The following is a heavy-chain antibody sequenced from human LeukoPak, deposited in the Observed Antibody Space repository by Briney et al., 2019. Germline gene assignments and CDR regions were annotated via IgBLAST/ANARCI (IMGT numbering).Heavy chain of an antibody. CDR2: VSYSGST. Sequence: SETLSLTCTVSGGSISSYYWSWVRQPPGKGLEWIGYVSYSGSTDYNPSLKSRVIISIDTSKNQFSPRLSSVTAADTAVYYCARSLVVVAATGYWGQGTLVTVSS. CDR3: ARSLVVVAATGY. D-gene: IGHD2-15*01. J-gene: IGHJ4*02. CDR1: GGSISSYY. V-gene: IGHV4-59*08.